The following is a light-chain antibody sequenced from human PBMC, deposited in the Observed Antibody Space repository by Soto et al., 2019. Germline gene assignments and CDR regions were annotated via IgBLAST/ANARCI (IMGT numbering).Light chain of an antibody. V-gene: IGKV3-15*01. CDR1: QSVSNK. J-gene: IGKJ2*01. CDR2: GAS. Sequence: IVMTQSPATLSVSPGERATLSCRASQSVSNKLAWYQQKPGQAPRLLIYGASTRATGIPARFSGSGSGTEFTLTISSLQSEDFAVYYCQQYNNWPPYTFGQGTKVEIK. CDR3: QQYNNWPPYT.